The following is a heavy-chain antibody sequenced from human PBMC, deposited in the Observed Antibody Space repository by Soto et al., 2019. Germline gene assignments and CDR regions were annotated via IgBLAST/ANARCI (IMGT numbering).Heavy chain of an antibody. V-gene: IGHV1-69*13. J-gene: IGHJ1*01. D-gene: IGHD3-3*01. CDR3: AATHGATSGLSPAARRD. CDR2: ISPIVGTA. CDR1: GGTFSLYA. Sequence: SEQVSCPSSGGTFSLYAIRWLLQAPGPGLEWMGGISPIVGTANYAQKFQGRVTITADESTSTAYRELSSLRSEDTAVYFCAATHGATSGLSPAARRDGGQGILVTVS.